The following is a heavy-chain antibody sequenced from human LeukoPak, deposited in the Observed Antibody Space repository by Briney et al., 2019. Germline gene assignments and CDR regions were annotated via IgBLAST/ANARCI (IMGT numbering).Heavy chain of an antibody. CDR1: GYTFTGYY. J-gene: IGHJ4*02. V-gene: IGHV1-46*01. CDR2: INPSGGST. D-gene: IGHD6-6*01. Sequence: ASVKVSCKASGYTFTGYYMHWVRQAPGQGLEWMGIINPSGGSTSYAQKFQGRVTMTRDTSTSTVYMELSSLRSEDTAVYYCARNLIEYSSSSGVDYWGQGTLVTVSS. CDR3: ARNLIEYSSSSGVDY.